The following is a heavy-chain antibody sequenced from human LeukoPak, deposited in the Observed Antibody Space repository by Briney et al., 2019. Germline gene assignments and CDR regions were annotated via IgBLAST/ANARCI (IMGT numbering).Heavy chain of an antibody. CDR3: ARDLRHCSSTSSNPQTSLDV. J-gene: IGHJ6*04. CDR2: IIPIFGTA. D-gene: IGHD2-2*01. Sequence: VASVKVSCKASGGTFSSYAISWVRQAPGQGLEWMGGIIPIFGTANYAQKFQGRVTITTDESTSTAYMELSSLRSEDTAVYYCARDLRHCSSTSSNPQTSLDVWGKGTTVTVSS. CDR1: GGTFSSYA. V-gene: IGHV1-69*05.